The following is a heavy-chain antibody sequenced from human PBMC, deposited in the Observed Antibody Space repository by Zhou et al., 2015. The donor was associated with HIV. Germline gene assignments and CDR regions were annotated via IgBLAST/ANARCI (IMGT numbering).Heavy chain of an antibody. CDR2: ISYDGNNK. CDR3: AKDDERWLASALDI. V-gene: IGHV3-30*18. CDR1: GFTFSSYG. Sequence: QVQLVESGGGVVQPGRSLRLSCAASGFTFSSYGMHWVRQAPGKGLEWVAVISYDGNNKYYGESVKGRFTISRDNSKNTLYLQMNSLRVDDTAVYYCAKDDERWLASALDIWGQGTMVTVSS. J-gene: IGHJ3*02. D-gene: IGHD6-19*01.